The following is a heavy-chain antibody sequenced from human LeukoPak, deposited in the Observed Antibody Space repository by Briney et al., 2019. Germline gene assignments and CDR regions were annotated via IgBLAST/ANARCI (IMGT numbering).Heavy chain of an antibody. J-gene: IGHJ4*02. CDR3: AADSRLDWLNSLDY. CDR1: GSTFTSSA. CDR2: IVVGSGDT. D-gene: IGHD3/OR15-3a*01. Sequence: SVKVSCKASGSTFTSSAMQWVRQARGQRLEWIGWIVVGSGDTIYAQKFQGRVTITRDMSTNTAYLELSSLRSEDTAVYYCAADSRLDWLNSLDYWGQGTLVTVSS. V-gene: IGHV1-58*02.